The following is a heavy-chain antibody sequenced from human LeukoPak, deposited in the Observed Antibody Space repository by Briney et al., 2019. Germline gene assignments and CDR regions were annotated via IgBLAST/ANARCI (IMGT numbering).Heavy chain of an antibody. D-gene: IGHD6-13*01. CDR2: IYYSGST. CDR3: ARGGYSSGWYPNYYYYYIDV. J-gene: IGHJ6*03. Sequence: SETLSLTCTVSGGSISSYYWSWIRQPPGKGLEWIGYIYYSGSTNYNPSLKSRVTISVDTSKNQFSLKLSSVTAADTAVYYCARGGYSSGWYPNYYYYYIDVWGKGTTVTVSS. CDR1: GGSISSYY. V-gene: IGHV4-59*01.